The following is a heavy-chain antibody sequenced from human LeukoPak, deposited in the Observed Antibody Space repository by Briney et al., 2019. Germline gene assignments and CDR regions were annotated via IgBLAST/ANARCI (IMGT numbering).Heavy chain of an antibody. D-gene: IGHD6-6*01. CDR1: GFTFSRYW. V-gene: IGHV3-7*01. J-gene: IGHJ4*02. CDR2: IKEDGSET. CDR3: AKDYFVDDSSSRIFFDF. Sequence: PGGSLRLSCTASGFTFSRYWMNWVRRAPGKGLEWVATIKEDGSETYYVDSVKGRFTISRDNAKNSLFLQMNSLRAEDTAVYYCAKDYFVDDSSSRIFFDFWGQGTLVTVSS.